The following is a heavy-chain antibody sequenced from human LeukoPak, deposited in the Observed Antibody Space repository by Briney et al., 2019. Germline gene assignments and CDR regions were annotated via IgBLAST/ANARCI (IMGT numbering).Heavy chain of an antibody. CDR1: GYTFTSCY. CDR2: INPSGGST. J-gene: IGHJ5*02. CDR3: ARDRTIGGSSGRWFDP. D-gene: IGHD1-1*01. Sequence: GASVKVSCKASGYTFTSCYMHWVRQAPGQGLEWMGIINPSGGSTSYAQKFQGRVTMTRDTSTSTVYMELSSLRSEDTAVYYCARDRTIGGSSGRWFDPWGQGTLVTVSS. V-gene: IGHV1-46*01.